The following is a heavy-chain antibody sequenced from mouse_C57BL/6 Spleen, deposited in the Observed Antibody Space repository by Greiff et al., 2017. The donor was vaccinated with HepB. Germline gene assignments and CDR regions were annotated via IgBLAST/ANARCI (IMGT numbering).Heavy chain of an antibody. J-gene: IGHJ4*01. CDR3: ARWDYGSSYGFYAMDY. Sequence: QVQLQQPGTELVKPGASVKLSCKASGYTFTSYWMHWVKQRPGQGLVWIGNINPSNGGTNYNEKFKSKATLTVDKSSSTAYMQLSSLTSEDSAVYYCARWDYGSSYGFYAMDYWGQGTSVTVSS. D-gene: IGHD1-1*01. CDR1: GYTFTSYW. V-gene: IGHV1-53*01. CDR2: INPSNGGT.